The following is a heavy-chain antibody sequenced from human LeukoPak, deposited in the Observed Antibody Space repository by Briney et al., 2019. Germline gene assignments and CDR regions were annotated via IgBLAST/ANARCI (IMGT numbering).Heavy chain of an antibody. CDR2: IKTKADNYAT. V-gene: IGHV3-73*01. D-gene: IGHD5-18*01. J-gene: IGHJ4*02. CDR3: TTAYSYGDFY. Sequence: GGSLRLSCAASGFTFSGSGLHWVRQASGKGLEWVGRIKTKADNYATAYAASVKGRFTVSRDDSKNTAYLQMNSLKTEDTAVYYCTTAYSYGDFYWGQGTLVTVSS. CDR1: GFTFSGSG.